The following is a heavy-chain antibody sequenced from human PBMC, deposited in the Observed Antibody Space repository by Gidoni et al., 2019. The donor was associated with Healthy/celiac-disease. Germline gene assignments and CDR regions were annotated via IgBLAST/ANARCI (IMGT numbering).Heavy chain of an antibody. CDR2: IRSSSSYI. J-gene: IGHJ6*02. CDR3: ARDGGITGTTAYGMDV. CDR1: GFTFRSYS. D-gene: IGHD1-7*01. Sequence: EVQLVESGGGLVKPGGSLRLSCGDSGFTFRSYSMNWVRQAPGKGLEWVSSIRSSSSYIYYADSVKGRFTISRDNAKNSLYLQRNSLRAEDTAVYYCARDGGITGTTAYGMDVWGQGTTVTVSS. V-gene: IGHV3-21*01.